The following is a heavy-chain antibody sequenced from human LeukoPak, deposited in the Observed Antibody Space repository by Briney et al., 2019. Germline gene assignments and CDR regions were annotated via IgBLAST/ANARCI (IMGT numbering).Heavy chain of an antibody. D-gene: IGHD2-2*01. V-gene: IGHV4-39*01. CDR3: ARQVRGYCSSTSCHTDY. CDR2: IYYSGIT. Sequence: SETLSLTCTVSGGSISSTSYYWGWIRQPPGKGLEWIGSIYYSGITYYKPSLKSRVTISVDTSKNQFSLKLTSVTAADTAVYYCARQVRGYCSSTSCHTDYWGQGTLVTVSS. CDR1: GGSISSTSYY. J-gene: IGHJ4*02.